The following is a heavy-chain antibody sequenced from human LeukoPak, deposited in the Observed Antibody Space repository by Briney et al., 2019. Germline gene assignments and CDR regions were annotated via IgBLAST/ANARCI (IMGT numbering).Heavy chain of an antibody. CDR2: ISGSGGST. CDR1: GFTFSSYA. V-gene: IGHV3-23*01. J-gene: IGHJ6*03. Sequence: GSLRLSCAASGFTFSSYAMSWVRQAPGKGLEGVSAISGSGGSTYYADSVKGRFTISRDNSKNTLYLQMNSRRVEDTAVYYCAKANEFYYYYYMDVWGKGTTVTVSS. D-gene: IGHD3-10*01. CDR3: AKANEFYYYYYMDV.